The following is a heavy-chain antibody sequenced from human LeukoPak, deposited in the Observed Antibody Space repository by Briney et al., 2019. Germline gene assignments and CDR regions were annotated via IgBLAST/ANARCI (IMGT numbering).Heavy chain of an antibody. D-gene: IGHD4-17*01. Sequence: SQTLSLTCTVSGGSVSSGGYYWSWIRQHPGKGLEWIGYIYYSGNTYYNPSRKSRVTISVDTSKNQFSLKLSSVTAADTAVYYCARDYGDYVFDYWGQGTLVSVSS. V-gene: IGHV4-31*03. CDR3: ARDYGDYVFDY. CDR1: GGSVSSGGYY. CDR2: IYYSGNT. J-gene: IGHJ4*02.